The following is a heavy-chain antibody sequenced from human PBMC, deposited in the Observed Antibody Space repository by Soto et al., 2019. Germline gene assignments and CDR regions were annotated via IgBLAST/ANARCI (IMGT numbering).Heavy chain of an antibody. J-gene: IGHJ6*02. V-gene: IGHV3-23*01. CDR3: AKGPTIFGAVISFDYYYGMCV. Sequence: GDSLRLSCAASGCTFSISSMSWVRQAPGRGLEWVSAISGSGAGTYYADSVKGRFTISRDNSKNTLYLQMSGLRAEDTAVYYCAKGPTIFGAVISFDYYYGMCVWGQGTPVTVSS. D-gene: IGHD3-3*01. CDR2: ISGSGAGT. CDR1: GCTFSISS.